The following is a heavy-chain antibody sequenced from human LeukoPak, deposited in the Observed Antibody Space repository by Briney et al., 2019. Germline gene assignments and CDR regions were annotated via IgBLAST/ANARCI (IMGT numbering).Heavy chain of an antibody. CDR1: GFTFSSYV. J-gene: IGHJ4*02. CDR3: ARGAGYYFDY. CDR2: IWYDGSNK. Sequence: PGGSLRLSCAASGFTFSSYVMHWVRQAPGKGLEWVAVIWYDGSNKYYADSVKGRFTISRDNSKNTLYLQMNSLRAEGTAVYYCARGAGYYFDYWGQGTLVTVSS. V-gene: IGHV3-33*01.